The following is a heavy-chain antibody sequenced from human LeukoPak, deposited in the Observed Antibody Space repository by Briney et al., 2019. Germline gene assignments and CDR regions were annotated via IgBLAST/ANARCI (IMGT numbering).Heavy chain of an antibody. CDR2: IYYSGST. CDR1: GGSISSYY. Sequence: SETLSLTCTVSGGSISSYYWSWIRQPPGKGLEWLGYIYYSGSTNYNPSLKSRVTISVDTSKNQFSLKLSSVTAADTAVYYCARSPYYYDSSGLDYWGQGTLVTVSS. D-gene: IGHD3-22*01. J-gene: IGHJ4*02. V-gene: IGHV4-59*01. CDR3: ARSPYYYDSSGLDY.